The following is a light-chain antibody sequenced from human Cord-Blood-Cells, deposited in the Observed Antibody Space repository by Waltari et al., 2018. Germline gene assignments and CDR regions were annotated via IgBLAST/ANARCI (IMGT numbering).Light chain of an antibody. CDR3: QQSYSTPRT. V-gene: IGKV1-39*01. J-gene: IGKJ1*01. CDR2: AAS. CDR1: QSISSY. Sequence: DIQMNQSPSSLSASVGDRVTIPCRASQSISSYLNWYQQKPGKAPKLLIYAASSLQSGVPSRFSGSGSGTDFTLTISSLQPEDFATYYCQQSYSTPRTFGQGTKVEIK.